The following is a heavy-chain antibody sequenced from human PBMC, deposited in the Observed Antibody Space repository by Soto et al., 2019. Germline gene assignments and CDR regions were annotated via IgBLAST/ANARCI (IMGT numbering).Heavy chain of an antibody. CDR3: ARAQYTGSYFDACDV. V-gene: IGHV3-33*03. J-gene: IGHJ3*01. CDR2: IWYDGSNK. D-gene: IGHD1-26*01. Sequence: PGGSLRLSCAASGFSFSSYGMHWVRQAPGKGLDWVAVIWYDGSNKYYAESVKGRFTISRDNSKNTLYVQMNSLTVEDTAVHYCARAQYTGSYFDACDVWGQGTMVTVSS. CDR1: GFSFSSYG.